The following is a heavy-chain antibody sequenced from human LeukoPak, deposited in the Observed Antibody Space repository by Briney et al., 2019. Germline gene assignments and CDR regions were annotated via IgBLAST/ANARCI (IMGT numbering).Heavy chain of an antibody. V-gene: IGHV4-34*01. D-gene: IGHD3-10*01. CDR3: ARVGRGVYYYGSGNYPNWFDP. J-gene: IGHJ5*02. CDR2: INHSGST. Sequence: SETLSLTCAVYGGSFSGYYWSWIRQPPGKGLEWIGEINHSGSTNYNPSLKSRVTISVDTSKNQFSLKLSSVTAADTAVYYCARVGRGVYYYGSGNYPNWFDPWGQGTLVTVSS. CDR1: GGSFSGYY.